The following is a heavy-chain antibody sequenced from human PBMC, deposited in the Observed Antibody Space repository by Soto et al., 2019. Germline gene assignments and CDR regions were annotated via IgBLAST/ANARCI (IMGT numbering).Heavy chain of an antibody. CDR1: GGSISSGGYY. D-gene: IGHD2-2*01. Sequence: PSDTLSLTCTVSGGSISSGGYYWSLHRQHPVKGLEWIGYINHSGSTSLNPSLKSRVSLSVDTSKNQLSLKLTSVTAADTAVYYCARALKSAAANWFDPWGQGALVTVSS. CDR2: INHSGST. J-gene: IGHJ5*02. CDR3: ARALKSAAANWFDP. V-gene: IGHV4-31*03.